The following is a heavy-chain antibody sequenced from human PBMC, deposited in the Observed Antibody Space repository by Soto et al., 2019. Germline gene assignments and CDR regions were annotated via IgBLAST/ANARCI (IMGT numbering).Heavy chain of an antibody. CDR2: ISGSARST. J-gene: IGHJ1*01. CDR3: AKDVHYDIVTGIEYFHH. D-gene: IGHD3-9*01. CDR1: GFTFSSHA. V-gene: IGHV3-23*01. Sequence: EVQLLESGGGLVQPGGSLRLSCAASGFTFSSHAMSWVRRAPGKGLEWVSAISGSARSTKYADSVKGRFTISRDNSKNTLFLQMSSLRAEDTAVYYCAKDVHYDIVTGIEYFHHWTQGTLVTVSS.